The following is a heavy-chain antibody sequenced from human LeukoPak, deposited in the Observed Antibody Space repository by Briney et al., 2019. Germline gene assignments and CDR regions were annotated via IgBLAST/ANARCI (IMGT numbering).Heavy chain of an antibody. CDR3: ARGTHHLVHY. D-gene: IGHD6-13*01. CDR2: ISSSGSTI. Sequence: GGSLRLSCAASGFTFSSYEMNWVRQAPGKGLEWVSYISSSGSTIYYADSVKGRFTISRENAKNSLYLQINSLRAEDTAVYYCARGTHHLVHYWGQGTLVTVSS. J-gene: IGHJ4*02. CDR1: GFTFSSYE. V-gene: IGHV3-48*03.